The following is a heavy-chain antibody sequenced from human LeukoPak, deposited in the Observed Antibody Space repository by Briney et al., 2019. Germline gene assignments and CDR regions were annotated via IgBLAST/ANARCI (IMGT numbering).Heavy chain of an antibody. CDR3: ARPRVMYQWLVLFDP. Sequence: GGSLRLSCAASGFTFSSYSMNWVRQAPGKGLEWVSSISSSSSYIYYADSVKGRFTISRDNAKNSLYLQMNSLRAEDTAVYYCARPRVMYQWLVLFDPWGQGTLVSVSP. J-gene: IGHJ5*02. CDR2: ISSSSSYI. D-gene: IGHD6-19*01. V-gene: IGHV3-21*01. CDR1: GFTFSSYS.